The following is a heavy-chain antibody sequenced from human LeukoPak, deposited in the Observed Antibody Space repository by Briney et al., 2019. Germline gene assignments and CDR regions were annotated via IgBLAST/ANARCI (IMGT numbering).Heavy chain of an antibody. CDR3: ARGGEITIFGVVIIESPPNY. CDR1: GFTFSSYA. Sequence: PGGSLRLSCAASGFTFSSYAMHWVRQAPGKGLEWVAVISYDGSNKYYADSVKGRFTISRDNSKNTLYLQMNSLRAEDTAVHYCARGGEITIFGVVIIESPPNYWGQGTLVTVSS. V-gene: IGHV3-30*01. J-gene: IGHJ4*02. D-gene: IGHD3-3*01. CDR2: ISYDGSNK.